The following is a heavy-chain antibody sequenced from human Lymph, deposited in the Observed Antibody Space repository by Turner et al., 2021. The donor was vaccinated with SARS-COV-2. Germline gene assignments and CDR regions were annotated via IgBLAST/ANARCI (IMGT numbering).Heavy chain of an antibody. J-gene: IGHJ4*02. D-gene: IGHD4-17*01. Sequence: EVQLVESGGGLVKPGGSLRLSCAASGFTFSSYSMNWVRQAPVEGLEWFSSISSSSSYIYYADSVKGRFTISRDDAKNSLYLQMNSLRAEDTAVYYCARDIPTTADYFDYWGQGTLVTVSS. CDR1: GFTFSSYS. CDR3: ARDIPTTADYFDY. V-gene: IGHV3-21*01. CDR2: ISSSSSYI.